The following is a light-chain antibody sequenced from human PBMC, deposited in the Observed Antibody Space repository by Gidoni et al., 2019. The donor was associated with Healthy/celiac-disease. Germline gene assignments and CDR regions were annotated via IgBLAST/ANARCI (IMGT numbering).Light chain of an antibody. V-gene: IGKV4-1*01. Sequence: DSVMTQSPDSLAVSLGERATINCKSSPSVLYSSNNQTYLAWYQQKPGQLPKLLMYWASTRESGVPDRFSGRGSGTDFTLTIRSLQAEDVAVYYCQQYYSTPYTFGQGTKLEIK. CDR1: PSVLYSSNNQTY. J-gene: IGKJ2*01. CDR3: QQYYSTPYT. CDR2: WAS.